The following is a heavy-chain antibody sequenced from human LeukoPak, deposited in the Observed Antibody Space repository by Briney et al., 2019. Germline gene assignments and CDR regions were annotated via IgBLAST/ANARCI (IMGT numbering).Heavy chain of an antibody. CDR2: INPASGDT. J-gene: IGHJ4*02. CDR3: ARDRGPSYDSGIYFQYYFHF. D-gene: IGHD3-10*01. Sequence: EASVKVSCKASGYTFTSYYIHWMRQAPGQGLEWLGWINPASGDTDYGQKFQGRVSMTRDTSIATAYMELTGLAPDDTAVYYCARDRGPSYDSGIYFQYYFHFWGQGTLVTVSS. V-gene: IGHV1-2*02. CDR1: GYTFTSYY.